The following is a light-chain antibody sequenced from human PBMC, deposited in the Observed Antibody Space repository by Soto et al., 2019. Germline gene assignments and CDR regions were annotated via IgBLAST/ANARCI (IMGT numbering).Light chain of an antibody. CDR1: QSLVYSNGNTY. Sequence: VVLTQSPLSLPVTLGQPASISCRSSQSLVYSNGNTYLTWFQQRPGQSPRRLIYNLSTRDSGVPDRVSGSGSGTDFTLKISRVEAEDVGVYYCMQHTHWPQTFGQGTKVEIK. J-gene: IGKJ1*01. V-gene: IGKV2-30*01. CDR3: MQHTHWPQT. CDR2: NLS.